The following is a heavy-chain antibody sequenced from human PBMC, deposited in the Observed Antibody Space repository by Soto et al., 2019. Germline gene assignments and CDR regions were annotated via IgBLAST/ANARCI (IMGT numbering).Heavy chain of an antibody. Sequence: LRLSCAASGFTFSSYAMSWVRQAPGKGLEWVSAISGSGGSTYYADSVKGRFTISRDNSKNTLYLQMNSLRAEDTAVYHCAKDGDSYGLHYYYYYGMDVWGQGTTVTVSS. CDR2: ISGSGGST. D-gene: IGHD5-18*01. CDR1: GFTFSSYA. CDR3: AKDGDSYGLHYYYYYGMDV. J-gene: IGHJ6*02. V-gene: IGHV3-23*01.